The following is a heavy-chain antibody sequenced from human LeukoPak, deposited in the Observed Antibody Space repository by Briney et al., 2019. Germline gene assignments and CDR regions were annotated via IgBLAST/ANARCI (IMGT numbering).Heavy chain of an antibody. CDR2: ISGSGEST. V-gene: IGHV3-23*01. Sequence: GGSLRLSCAASGFTFSSYAMSWVRQAPGKGLEWVSGISGSGESTYYVDSVKGRFTISRDNSKSTLYLHMNSLRAEDTAVYYCAKAWTDIVVVPAAIGFDYWGQGTLVTVSS. CDR3: AKAWTDIVVVPAAIGFDY. CDR1: GFTFSSYA. J-gene: IGHJ4*02. D-gene: IGHD2-2*01.